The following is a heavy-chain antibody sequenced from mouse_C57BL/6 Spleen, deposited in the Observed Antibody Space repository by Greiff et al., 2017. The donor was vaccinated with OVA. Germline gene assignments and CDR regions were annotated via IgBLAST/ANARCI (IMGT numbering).Heavy chain of an antibody. CDR2: IYPGSGST. J-gene: IGHJ3*01. Sequence: QVQLQQPGAELVKPGASVKMSCKASGYTFTSYWIPWVKQRPGQGLEWIGDIYPGSGSTNYTETFKSQATLPVDTSSCTAYMQLSSLTSEDAAVDYCARGDDGSSPFAYGGQGTLVTGSA. CDR1: GYTFTSYW. V-gene: IGHV1-55*01. CDR3: ARGDDGSSPFAY. D-gene: IGHD1-1*01.